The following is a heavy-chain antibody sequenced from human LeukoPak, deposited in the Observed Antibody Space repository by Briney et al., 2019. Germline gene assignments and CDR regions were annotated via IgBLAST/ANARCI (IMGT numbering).Heavy chain of an antibody. J-gene: IGHJ4*02. CDR2: INPNSGGT. V-gene: IGHV1-2*02. D-gene: IGHD6-13*01. CDR1: GYTFTGYY. Sequence: GASVKVSCKASGYTFTGYYMHWVRQAPGQGLEWMGWINPNSGGTNYAQKFQGRVTMTRDTAIRTAYMELSRLRSDDTAVYYCARVRASSWYTGKPYYFDYWGQGTLVTVSS. CDR3: ARVRASSWYTGKPYYFDY.